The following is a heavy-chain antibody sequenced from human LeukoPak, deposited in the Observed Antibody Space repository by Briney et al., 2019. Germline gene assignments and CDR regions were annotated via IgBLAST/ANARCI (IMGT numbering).Heavy chain of an antibody. V-gene: IGHV3-33*08. D-gene: IGHD5-18*01. Sequence: PGGSLRLSCAASGFSFSDYSMNWVRQAPGKGLEWVAVIWYDGSNKYYADSVKGRFTISRDNSKNTLYLQMNSLRAEDTAVYYCARADTAVQNKNWFDPWGQGTLVTVSS. CDR2: IWYDGSNK. CDR3: ARADTAVQNKNWFDP. J-gene: IGHJ5*02. CDR1: GFSFSDYS.